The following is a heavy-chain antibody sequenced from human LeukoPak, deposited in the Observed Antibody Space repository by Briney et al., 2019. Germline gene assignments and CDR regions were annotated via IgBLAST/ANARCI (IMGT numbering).Heavy chain of an antibody. Sequence: GGSLRLSCAASEFTFSDYGMTWVRQAPGEGLEWVSAISSGGGYTYYADSVKGRFTISRDNSKNTLYLQMNSLRAGDTAVYYCARAPGYTSGWLNWFDPWGQGTLVTVSP. V-gene: IGHV3-23*01. CDR1: EFTFSDYG. J-gene: IGHJ5*02. CDR2: ISSGGGYT. D-gene: IGHD6-19*01. CDR3: ARAPGYTSGWLNWFDP.